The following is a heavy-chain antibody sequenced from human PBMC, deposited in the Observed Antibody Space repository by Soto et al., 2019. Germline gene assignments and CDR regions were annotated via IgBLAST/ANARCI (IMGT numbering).Heavy chain of an antibody. D-gene: IGHD3-22*01. CDR1: GYRKSSNG. CDR3: ARDVRIVVVKEADDAFDI. J-gene: IGHJ3*02. CDR2: ISAYNGNT. Sequence: ASVKVSCEDCGYRKSSNGISWVRQAPGQGLEWMGWISAYNGNTNYAQKLQGRVTMTTDTSTSTAYMELRSLRSDDTAVYYCARDVRIVVVKEADDAFDIWGQGTMVTVSS. V-gene: IGHV1-18*01.